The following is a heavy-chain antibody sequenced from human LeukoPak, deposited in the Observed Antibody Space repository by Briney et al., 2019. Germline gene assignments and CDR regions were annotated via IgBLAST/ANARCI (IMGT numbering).Heavy chain of an antibody. J-gene: IGHJ6*02. CDR1: GYTFTNYY. D-gene: IGHD2-21*02. CDR3: ARDGEDCGGDCYSIVYYYGMDV. V-gene: IGHV1-46*01. CDR2: MNPSRGST. Sequence: ASVKVSCKASGYTFTNYYIHWVRQAPGQGLEWMGMMNPSRGSTNYAQKFQGRVSMTRDTSTSTVYMELCSLRSEDTGVYYCARDGEDCGGDCYSIVYYYGMDVWGQGTTVTVSS.